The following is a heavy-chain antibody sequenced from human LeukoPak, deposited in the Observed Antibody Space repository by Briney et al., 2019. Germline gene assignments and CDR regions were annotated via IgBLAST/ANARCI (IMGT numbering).Heavy chain of an antibody. V-gene: IGHV4-34*01. CDR1: GGPFSGYY. J-gene: IGHJ4*02. CDR2: INHSGST. CDR3: ARSMVRGVIIHFDY. Sequence: SETLSLTCAVYGGPFSGYYWSWIRQPPGKGLEWIGEINHSGSTNYNPSLKSRVTISVDTSKNQFSLKLSSVTAADTAVYYCARSMVRGVIIHFDYWGQGTLVTVSS. D-gene: IGHD3-10*01.